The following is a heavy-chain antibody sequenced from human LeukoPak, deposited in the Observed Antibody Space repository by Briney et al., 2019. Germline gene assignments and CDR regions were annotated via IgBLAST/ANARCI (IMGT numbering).Heavy chain of an antibody. CDR1: GYSSTSYW. J-gene: IGHJ5*02. CDR3: ARQEYCSGGSCYTWFDP. D-gene: IGHD2-15*01. Sequence: GESLKISCKGSGYSSTSYWIGWVRQMPGKGLEWMGIIYPGDSDSRYSPSFQGQVTISADKSISTAYLQWSSLKASDTAMYYCARQEYCSGGSCYTWFDPWGQGTLVTVSS. V-gene: IGHV5-51*01. CDR2: IYPGDSDS.